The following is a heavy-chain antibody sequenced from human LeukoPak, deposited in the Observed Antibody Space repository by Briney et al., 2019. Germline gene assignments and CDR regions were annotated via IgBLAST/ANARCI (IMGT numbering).Heavy chain of an antibody. CDR2: ILYDGSNK. D-gene: IGHD2-15*01. V-gene: IGHV3-30*02. J-gene: IGHJ5*02. CDR1: GFTFSSYG. CDR3: AKDRFCSGGTCYPPNWFDP. Sequence: PGGSLRLSCAASGFTFSSYGMHWVRQAPGKGLEWVAFILYDGSNKYYADSVKGRFTISRDNSKNTLYLQMNSLRAEDTAVYYCAKDRFCSGGTCYPPNWFDPWGQGTLVTVSS.